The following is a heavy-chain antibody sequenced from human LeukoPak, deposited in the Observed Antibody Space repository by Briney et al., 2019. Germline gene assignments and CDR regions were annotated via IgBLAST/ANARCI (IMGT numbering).Heavy chain of an antibody. D-gene: IGHD2-15*01. Sequence: GGSLRLSCAASGFTFNNYAMSWVRQAPGKGLEWVAVISYDGSNKYYADSVKGRFTISRDNSKNTLYLQMNSLRAEDTAVYYCARDLGYFRAPFDPWGQGTLVTVYS. CDR3: ARDLGYFRAPFDP. CDR1: GFTFNNYA. CDR2: ISYDGSNK. J-gene: IGHJ5*02. V-gene: IGHV3-30-3*01.